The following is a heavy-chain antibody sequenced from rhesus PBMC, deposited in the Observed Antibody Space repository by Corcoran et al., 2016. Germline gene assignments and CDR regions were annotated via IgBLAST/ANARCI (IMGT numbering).Heavy chain of an antibody. CDR1: GGSISSHW. CDR2: LSGRGGST. Sequence: QLQLQESGPGLVKPSETLSLTCAGSGGSISSHWLSWIRQPPGKGLEMIGRLSGRGGSTTNNPPLKGRSTISTDPSKNQVSLKVISVTGADTAVYYCARYVRGIDWYVDIWGPGTPITISS. CDR3: ARYVRGIDWYVDI. D-gene: IGHD5-42*01. J-gene: IGHJ2*01. V-gene: IGHV4-173*01.